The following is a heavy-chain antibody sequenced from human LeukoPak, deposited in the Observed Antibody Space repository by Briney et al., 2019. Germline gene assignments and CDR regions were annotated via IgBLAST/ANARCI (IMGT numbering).Heavy chain of an antibody. CDR3: ATVPQYDSSGYFDY. D-gene: IGHD3-22*01. Sequence: GASVKVSCKVSGYTLTELSMHWVRQAPGKGLEWMGGFDPEDGETIYAQKFQGRVTMTEDTSTDTAYMELSSLRSEDTAVHYCATVPQYDSSGYFDYWGQGTLVTVSS. J-gene: IGHJ4*02. V-gene: IGHV1-24*01. CDR2: FDPEDGET. CDR1: GYTLTELS.